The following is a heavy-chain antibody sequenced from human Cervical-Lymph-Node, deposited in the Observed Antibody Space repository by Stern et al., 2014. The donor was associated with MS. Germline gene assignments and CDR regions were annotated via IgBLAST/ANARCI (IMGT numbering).Heavy chain of an antibody. J-gene: IGHJ4*02. CDR3: AREDTPKWWLILRPLDY. V-gene: IGHV3-23*04. CDR2: ISGSGDST. CDR1: GFTFRNYA. D-gene: IGHD6-19*01. Sequence: VQLVESGGGLVQPGESLRLSCAASGFTFRNYAMNWVRQAPGKGLEWVSVISGSGDSTHSADSVKGRFTVSRDNSKNMLYLEMTRLRAEDTAVYYCAREDTPKWWLILRPLDYWGQGCLVTVSS.